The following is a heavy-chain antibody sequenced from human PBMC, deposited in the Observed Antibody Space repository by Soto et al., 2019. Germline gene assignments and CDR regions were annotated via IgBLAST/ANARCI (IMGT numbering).Heavy chain of an antibody. V-gene: IGHV1-3*01. CDR3: ARGSGSHYAPFDN. J-gene: IGHJ4*02. CDR1: GYTFTDYA. D-gene: IGHD3-10*01. Sequence: QVLLVQSGAEVKKPGASVKISCETSGYTFTDYAVDWVRQAPGQRLEWMGWINAATGNTRYSQKFQGRVTITRDTSANPAYMGLSSLGSEDTAVYYCARGSGSHYAPFDNWGQGTLVTVSS. CDR2: INAATGNT.